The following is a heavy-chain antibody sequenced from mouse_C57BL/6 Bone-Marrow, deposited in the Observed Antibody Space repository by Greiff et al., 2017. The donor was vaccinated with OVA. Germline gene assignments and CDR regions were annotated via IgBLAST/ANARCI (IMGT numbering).Heavy chain of an antibody. Sequence: EVMLVESGGGLVQPGGSLKLSCAASGFTFSDYYMYWVRQTPEKRLEWVAYISNGGGSTYYPDTVKGRFTISRDNAKNTLYLQMSRLKSEDTAMYYCARHDYGSPYAMDYWGQGTSVTVSS. CDR2: ISNGGGST. D-gene: IGHD1-1*01. V-gene: IGHV5-12*01. CDR1: GFTFSDYY. J-gene: IGHJ4*01. CDR3: ARHDYGSPYAMDY.